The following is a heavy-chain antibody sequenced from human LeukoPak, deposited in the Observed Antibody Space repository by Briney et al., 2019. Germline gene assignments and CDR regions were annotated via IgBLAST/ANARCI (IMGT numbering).Heavy chain of an antibody. J-gene: IGHJ4*02. Sequence: KPGGSLRLSCAASGFTFISYTMNWVRQGPGKGLEWVSSISSSSSYIYYADSLKGRFTVSRDNAKNSLYLQMNGLRVEDTAVYYCATARDGYRKGFDSWGQGTLVTVSS. CDR1: GFTFISYT. D-gene: IGHD5-24*01. CDR2: ISSSSSYI. CDR3: ATARDGYRKGFDS. V-gene: IGHV3-21*01.